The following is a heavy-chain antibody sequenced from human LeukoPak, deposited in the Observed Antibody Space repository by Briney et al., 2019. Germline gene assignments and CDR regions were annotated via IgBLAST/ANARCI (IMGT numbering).Heavy chain of an antibody. D-gene: IGHD5-18*01. CDR2: ISSSDSIM. J-gene: IGHJ4*02. Sequence: PGGSLRLSCAASGFTFSDYYMSWIRQAPGKGLEWVSYISSSDSIMYYADSVKGRFTISRDNAKDSLFPQMNSLRADDTAVYYCARGGGPIHLWPPKPIDHWGQGTLVTVSS. CDR1: GFTFSDYY. CDR3: ARGGGPIHLWPPKPIDH. V-gene: IGHV3-11*04.